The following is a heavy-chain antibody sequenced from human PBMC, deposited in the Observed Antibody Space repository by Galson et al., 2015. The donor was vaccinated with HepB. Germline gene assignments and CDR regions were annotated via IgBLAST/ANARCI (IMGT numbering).Heavy chain of an antibody. D-gene: IGHD3-22*01. CDR2: ILPRVGLR. Sequence: SVKVSCKASGGTFTSHAISWVRQAPGQGPEWLGRILPRVGLRNIAQKFRDRVTMSADKSTSTVFMDLSSLTSEDTAFYYCARGNYNSSGHSYVDWFDPWGQGTLVTVSS. CDR3: ARGNYNSSGHSYVDWFDP. V-gene: IGHV1-69*04. CDR1: GGTFTSHA. J-gene: IGHJ5*02.